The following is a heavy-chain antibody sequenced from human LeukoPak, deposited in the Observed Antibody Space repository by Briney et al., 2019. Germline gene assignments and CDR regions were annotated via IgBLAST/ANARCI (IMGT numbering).Heavy chain of an antibody. CDR3: ARLLTGATFDY. Sequence: KPSETLSLTCAVYGGSFSGYYWSWIRQPPGKGLEWIGEINHSGSTNYNPSLKSRVTISVDTSKNQFSLKLSSVTAADTAVYYCARLLTGATFDYWGQGTLVTVSS. CDR2: INHSGST. J-gene: IGHJ4*02. V-gene: IGHV4-34*01. CDR1: GGSFSGYY. D-gene: IGHD7-27*01.